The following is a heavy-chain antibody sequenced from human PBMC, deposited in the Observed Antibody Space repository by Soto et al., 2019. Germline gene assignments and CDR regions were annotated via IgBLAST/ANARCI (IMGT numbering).Heavy chain of an antibody. CDR1: GGTFSSYR. CDR2: IVPIYRTA. V-gene: IGHV1-69*13. D-gene: IGHD6-13*01. CDR3: ARDSGAKLSSS. J-gene: IGHJ4*02. Sequence: SVKVSCKASGGTFSSYRINWVRQAPGQGLEWVGGIVPIYRTADCAQKFQGRVTITADESARTAYMELRSLKSQDTAVYYCARDSGAKLSSSWGQGTLVTVSS.